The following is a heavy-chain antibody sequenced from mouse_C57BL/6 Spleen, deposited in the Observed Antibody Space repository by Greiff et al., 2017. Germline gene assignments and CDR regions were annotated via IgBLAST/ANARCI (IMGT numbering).Heavy chain of an antibody. CDR3: ARPLLTTEYYFDY. V-gene: IGHV1-55*01. CDR2: IYPGSGST. CDR1: GYTFTSHR. J-gene: IGHJ2*01. D-gene: IGHD1-1*01. Sequence: QVQLQQPGAELVKPGASVKMSCKASGYTFTSHRITWVKQRPGQGLEWIGDIYPGSGSTNYNEKFKSKATLTVDTSSSTAYMQLSSLTSEDSAVYYCARPLLTTEYYFDYWGQGTTLTVSS.